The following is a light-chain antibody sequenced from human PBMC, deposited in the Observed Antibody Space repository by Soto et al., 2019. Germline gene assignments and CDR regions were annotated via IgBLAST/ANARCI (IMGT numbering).Light chain of an antibody. CDR2: WAS. J-gene: IGKJ4*01. Sequence: DIVMTQSPDSPAVSLGERATINCKSSQSVLYSSNNKNYLAWYQQKPGQPPKLLIYWASTRESGVPDRFSGSGSGTDFTLTISSLQAEDVAVYYCQQYYSTLALTFGGGTKVEIK. CDR3: QQYYSTLALT. V-gene: IGKV4-1*01. CDR1: QSVLYSSNNKNY.